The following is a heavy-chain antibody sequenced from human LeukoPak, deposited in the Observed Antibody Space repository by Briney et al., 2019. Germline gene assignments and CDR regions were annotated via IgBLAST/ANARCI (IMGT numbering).Heavy chain of an antibody. D-gene: IGHD6-19*01. CDR2: ISSDGSNK. V-gene: IGHV3-30*04. CDR1: GFTFSSYT. Sequence: PGRSLRLSCAASGFTFSSYTMHWVRQAPGKGLEWVAVISSDGSNKYYAESVKGRSTISRDNANNTLYLQMNSLRPEDTAVYYCAIYASRSGWSLPFDHWGQGILVIVSS. CDR3: AIYASRSGWSLPFDH. J-gene: IGHJ4*02.